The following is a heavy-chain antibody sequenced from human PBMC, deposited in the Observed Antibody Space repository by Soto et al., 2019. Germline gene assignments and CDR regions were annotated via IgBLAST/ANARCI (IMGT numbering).Heavy chain of an antibody. CDR1: GFTFISYA. Sequence: QVQLVESGGGVVQPGSSLRLSCAASGFTFISYAIHWVRQAPGKGLEWVAVISKDGSNKYYADSVKGRFTISRDNSKNTLSLQINSLRAEDTAVYYCARDFCSGGGCTLDYWGQGTLVTVSS. CDR2: ISKDGSNK. V-gene: IGHV3-30-3*01. J-gene: IGHJ4*02. D-gene: IGHD2-15*01. CDR3: ARDFCSGGGCTLDY.